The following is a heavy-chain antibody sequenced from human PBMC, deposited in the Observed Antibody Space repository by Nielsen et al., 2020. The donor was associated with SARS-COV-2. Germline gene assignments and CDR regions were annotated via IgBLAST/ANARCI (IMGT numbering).Heavy chain of an antibody. CDR3: ARVHGFPARFFDY. CDR2: IYYSGST. Sequence: SETLSLTCTVSGGSISSYYWSWIRQPPGKGLEWIGYIYYSGSTNYNPSLKSRVTISVDTSKNQFSLKLSSVTAADTAVYYCARVHGFPARFFDYWGQGTLVTVSS. CDR1: GGSISSYY. J-gene: IGHJ4*02. D-gene: IGHD3-10*01. V-gene: IGHV4-59*01.